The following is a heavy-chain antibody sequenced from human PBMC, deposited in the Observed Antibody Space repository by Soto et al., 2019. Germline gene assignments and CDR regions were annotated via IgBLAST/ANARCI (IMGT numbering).Heavy chain of an antibody. V-gene: IGHV1-8*01. CDR3: AKGGLGDCSTTSCLFHFDY. J-gene: IGHJ4*02. D-gene: IGHD2-2*01. CDR1: GYTFTSYD. CDR2: MNPNSGNT. Sequence: ASVKVSCKASGYTFTSYDINWVRQATGQGLEWMGWMNPNSGNTGYAQKFQGRVTMTRNTSISTAYMELNSLRAEDTAVYYCAKGGLGDCSTTSCLFHFDYWGLGALVTVSS.